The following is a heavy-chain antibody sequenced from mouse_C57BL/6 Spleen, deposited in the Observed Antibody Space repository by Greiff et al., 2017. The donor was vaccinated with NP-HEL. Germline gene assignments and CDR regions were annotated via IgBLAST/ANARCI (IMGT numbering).Heavy chain of an antibody. J-gene: IGHJ3*01. CDR2: IYPRSGNT. CDR1: GYTFTSYG. D-gene: IGHD1-1*01. CDR3: ANYYGSSYGFAY. V-gene: IGHV1-81*01. Sequence: QVQLQQSGAELARPGASVTLSCKASGYTFTSYGISWVKQRTGQGLEWIGEIYPRSGNTYYNEKFKGKAKLTADKSSSTAYMELRSLTSEDSAVYFCANYYGSSYGFAYWGQGTLVTVSA.